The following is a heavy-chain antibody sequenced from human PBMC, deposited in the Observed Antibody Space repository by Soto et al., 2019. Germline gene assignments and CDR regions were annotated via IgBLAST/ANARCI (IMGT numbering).Heavy chain of an antibody. CDR2: IYYSGST. CDR1: GGSISSYY. Sequence: QVQLQESGPGLVKPSETLSLTCTVSGGSISSYYWSWIRQRPGKGLEWIGYIYYSGSTNYNPSLKSRVTISVDTSKNQFSLKLSSVTAADTAVYYCARVTMVRGVIMYNWSDPWGQGTLVTVSS. V-gene: IGHV4-59*01. D-gene: IGHD3-10*01. CDR3: ARVTMVRGVIMYNWSDP. J-gene: IGHJ5*02.